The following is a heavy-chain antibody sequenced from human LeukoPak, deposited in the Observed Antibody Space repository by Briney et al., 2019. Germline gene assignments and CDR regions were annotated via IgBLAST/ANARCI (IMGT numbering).Heavy chain of an antibody. J-gene: IGHJ6*02. CDR3: ARTDGDYYYGMDV. D-gene: IGHD2-8*01. Sequence: SVKVSCKASGGTFSSYAISWVRHAPGQGLEWMGGIIPIFGTANYAQKFQGRVTITADESTSTAYMELSSLRSEDAAVYYCARTDGDYYYGMDVWGQGTTVTVSS. CDR1: GGTFSSYA. CDR2: IIPIFGTA. V-gene: IGHV1-69*13.